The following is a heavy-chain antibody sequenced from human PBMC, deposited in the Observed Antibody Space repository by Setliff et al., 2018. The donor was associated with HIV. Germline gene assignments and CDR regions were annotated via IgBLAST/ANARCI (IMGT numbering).Heavy chain of an antibody. D-gene: IGHD3-22*01. CDR3: TRPQYIYENGGSDY. J-gene: IGHJ4*02. CDR1: GFTFSGPP. CDR2: IKDRTDNYAT. V-gene: IGHV3-73*01. Sequence: PGGSLRLSCAASGFTFSGPPIHWVRQASGKGLEWLGRIKDRTDNYATAYAASVKGRFTIFRDDSANTAYLQINSLEIEDTAVYYCTRPQYIYENGGSDYWGQGTLVTVSS.